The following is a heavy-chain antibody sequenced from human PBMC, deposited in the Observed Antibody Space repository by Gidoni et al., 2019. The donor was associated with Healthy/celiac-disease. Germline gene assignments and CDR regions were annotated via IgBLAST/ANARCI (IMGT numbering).Heavy chain of an antibody. CDR2: ISYDGSNK. CDR3: ARGLTGRGYDAFDI. D-gene: IGHD7-27*01. J-gene: IGHJ3*02. Sequence: QVQLVESGGGVVQPGRSLRLYCAASGLTFSSYAMHWVRQAPGKGLELVAVISYDGSNKYYADSVKGRFTISRDNSKNTLYLQMNSLRAEDTAVYYCARGLTGRGYDAFDIWGQGTMVTVSS. V-gene: IGHV3-30-3*01. CDR1: GLTFSSYA.